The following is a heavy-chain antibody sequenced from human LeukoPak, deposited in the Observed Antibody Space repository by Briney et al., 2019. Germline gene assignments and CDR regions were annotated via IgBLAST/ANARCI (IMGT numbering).Heavy chain of an antibody. J-gene: IGHJ5*02. CDR2: IKSKTDGGTT. Sequence: NAGGSLRLSCAASGFTLSNAWMSWVRQAPGKGLEGVGRIKSKTDGGTTDYSAPVKVRFTISRDDSKNTLYLQMNSLKTEDTAVYYCTTDDGDYDGWFDPWGQGTLVTVSS. V-gene: IGHV3-15*01. CDR1: GFTLSNAW. CDR3: TTDDGDYDGWFDP. D-gene: IGHD4-17*01.